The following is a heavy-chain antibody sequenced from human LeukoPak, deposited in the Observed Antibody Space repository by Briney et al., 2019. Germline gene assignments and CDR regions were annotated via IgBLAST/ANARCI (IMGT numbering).Heavy chain of an antibody. J-gene: IGHJ4*02. V-gene: IGHV4-59*01. CDR1: GGSISSYY. CDR3: ARDIIAAGQFDY. CDR2: IYYSGST. D-gene: IGHD6-13*01. Sequence: SETLSLTCTVSGGSISSYYWSWIRQPPGKGLEWIGYIYYSGSTNYNPSLKSRVTISVDTSKNQFSLKLSSVTAADTAVYYCARDIIAAGQFDYGGQGTLVTVSS.